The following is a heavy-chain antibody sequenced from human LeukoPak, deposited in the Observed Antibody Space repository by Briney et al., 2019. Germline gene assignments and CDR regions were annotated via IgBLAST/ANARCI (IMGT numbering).Heavy chain of an antibody. CDR2: IYYSGST. CDR1: GGSISGYY. CDR3: ARGVVVVAAILDN. D-gene: IGHD2-15*01. J-gene: IGHJ4*02. Sequence: SETLSLTCTVSGGSISGYYWSWIRQPPGKGLEWIGYIYYSGSTNSNPSLKSRVTISLDTSKNHFSLRLNSVTAADTAVYYCARGVVVVAAILDNWGQGTLVTVSS. V-gene: IGHV4-59*01.